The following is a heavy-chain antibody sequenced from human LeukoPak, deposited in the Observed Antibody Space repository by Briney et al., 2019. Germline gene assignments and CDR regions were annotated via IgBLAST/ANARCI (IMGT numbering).Heavy chain of an antibody. CDR2: IYSDNT. CDR3: ARHYGGNSASGY. Sequence: GGSLRLSCTVSGFTVSSNSMSWVRQAPGKGLEWVSFIYSDNTHYSDSVKGRFTISRDNSKNTLNSLRAEDTAVYYCARHYGGNSASGYWGQGTLVTVSS. CDR1: GFTVSSNS. D-gene: IGHD4-23*01. J-gene: IGHJ4*02. V-gene: IGHV3-53*01.